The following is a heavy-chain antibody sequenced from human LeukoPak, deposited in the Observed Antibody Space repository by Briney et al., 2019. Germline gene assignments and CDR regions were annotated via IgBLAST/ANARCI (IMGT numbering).Heavy chain of an antibody. V-gene: IGHV1-2*06. Sequence: GASVKVSCKASGYTFTGYYMHWVRQAPGQGLKWMGRINPNSGGTNYAQRFQGRVTMTRDTSISTAYMELSRLRSDDTAVYYCARGGYYYDSSGYTLWDYWGQGTLVTVSS. CDR2: INPNSGGT. CDR1: GYTFTGYY. J-gene: IGHJ4*02. CDR3: ARGGYYYDSSGYTLWDY. D-gene: IGHD3-22*01.